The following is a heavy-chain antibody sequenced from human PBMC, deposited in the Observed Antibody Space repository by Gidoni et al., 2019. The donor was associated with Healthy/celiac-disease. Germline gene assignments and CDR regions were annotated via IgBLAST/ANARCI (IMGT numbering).Heavy chain of an antibody. CDR3: ARDLYEGNFRCIDY. Sequence: QVQLVQSGAEVKKPGSSVKVSCKASGGTFSSYAISWVRQAPGQGLECMGRIIPILGIANYAQKFQGRVTITADKSTSTAYMELSSLRSEDTAVYYCARDLYEGNFRCIDYWGQGTLVTVSS. D-gene: IGHD2-8*01. V-gene: IGHV1-69*09. CDR1: GGTFSSYA. J-gene: IGHJ4*02. CDR2: IIPILGIA.